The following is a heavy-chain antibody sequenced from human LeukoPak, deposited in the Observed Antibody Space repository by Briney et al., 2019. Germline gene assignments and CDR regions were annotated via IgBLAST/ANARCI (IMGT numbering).Heavy chain of an antibody. CDR2: INHSGST. D-gene: IGHD3-10*01. CDR1: GGSFSGYY. CDR3: ARGLSPRINMVRGVRPPFRGVFDY. J-gene: IGHJ4*02. V-gene: IGHV4-34*01. Sequence: SETLSLTCAVYGGSFSGYYWSGIRQPPGKGLEWIGEINHSGSTNYNPSLKSRVTISVDTSKNQFSLKLSSVTAADTAVYYCARGLSPRINMVRGVRPPFRGVFDYWGQGTLVTVSS.